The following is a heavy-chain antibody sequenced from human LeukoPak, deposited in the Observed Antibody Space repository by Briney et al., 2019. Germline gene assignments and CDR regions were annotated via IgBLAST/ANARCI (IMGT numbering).Heavy chain of an antibody. Sequence: GGSLRLSCAASGFTFSSYAMHWVRQAPGKGLEWVAVISYDGSNKYYADSVKGRFTISRDNSKNTLYLQMNSLRAEDTAVYYCARGMSMVLYWGQGTLVTVSS. D-gene: IGHD3-10*01. J-gene: IGHJ4*02. CDR3: ARGMSMVLY. V-gene: IGHV3-30*04. CDR2: ISYDGSNK. CDR1: GFTFSSYA.